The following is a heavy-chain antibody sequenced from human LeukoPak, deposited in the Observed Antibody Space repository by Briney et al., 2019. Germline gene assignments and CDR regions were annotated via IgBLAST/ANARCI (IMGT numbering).Heavy chain of an antibody. D-gene: IGHD2-2*01. CDR2: MNPNSGNT. CDR3: AKGRPAAMFLFDY. Sequence: ASVKVSCKASGYTFTSYDINWVRQATGQGLEWMGWMNPNSGNTGYAQKFQGRITMTRNTSISTAYMELSSLRSEDTAVYYCAKGRPAAMFLFDYWGQGTLVTVSS. J-gene: IGHJ4*02. V-gene: IGHV1-8*01. CDR1: GYTFTSYD.